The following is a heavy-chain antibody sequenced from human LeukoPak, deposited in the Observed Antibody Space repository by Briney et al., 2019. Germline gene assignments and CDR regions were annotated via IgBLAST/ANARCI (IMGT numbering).Heavy chain of an antibody. CDR3: ARSVTASTTGAI. V-gene: IGHV3-72*01. Sequence: GGSLRLSCATSGFTFSDHSMDWVRQAPGKGLEWVGRTRSKPYSYTTQYAASVKGRFTISRDDSKNSLYLQMNSLKPEDTAVYYCARSVTASTTGAIWGQGTMVTVSS. CDR2: TRSKPYSYTT. D-gene: IGHD2-21*02. CDR1: GFTFSDHS. J-gene: IGHJ3*02.